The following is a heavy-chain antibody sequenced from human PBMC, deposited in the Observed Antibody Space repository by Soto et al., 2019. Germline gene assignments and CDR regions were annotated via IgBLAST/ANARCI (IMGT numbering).Heavy chain of an antibody. D-gene: IGHD6-13*01. CDR2: IWYDGSNK. Sequence: GGSLRLSCAASGFTFSSYGMHWVRQAPGKGLEWVAVIWYDGSNKYYADSVKGRFTISRDNSKNTLYLQMNSLRAEDTAVYYCARELIAAAGREPHGFDYWGQGTLVTVSS. V-gene: IGHV3-33*01. CDR3: ARELIAAAGREPHGFDY. CDR1: GFTFSSYG. J-gene: IGHJ4*02.